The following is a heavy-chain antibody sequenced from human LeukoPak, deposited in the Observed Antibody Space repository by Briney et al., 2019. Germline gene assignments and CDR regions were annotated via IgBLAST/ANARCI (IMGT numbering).Heavy chain of an antibody. CDR3: ARGLYCSSASCYIGLGYYYYYMDV. J-gene: IGHJ6*03. D-gene: IGHD2-2*02. CDR1: GYTFIGYY. Sequence: ASVKVSCKGSGYTFIGYYIHWVRQAPGQGPEWMGWINPNTGGTNYAQNFQGRVTMTRDTSIRTAYMELRRLRSDGTAVYYCARGLYCSSASCYIGLGYYYYYMDVWGKGTTVTVS. CDR2: INPNTGGT. V-gene: IGHV1-2*02.